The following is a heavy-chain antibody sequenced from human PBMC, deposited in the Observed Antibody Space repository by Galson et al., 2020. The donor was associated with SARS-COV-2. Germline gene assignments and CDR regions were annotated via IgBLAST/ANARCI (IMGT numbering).Heavy chain of an antibody. J-gene: IGHJ6*02. CDR3: AKEKEICHLHYYAMDV. Sequence: GGSLRLSCAVSGLNFNNYGIHWVRQAPGKGLEWVALISYEGSIKHYADSVKGRFTIARDNSKNTVYLQMNSLRVEDTAVYYCAKEKEICHLHYYAMDVWGRGTTVTVSS. V-gene: IGHV3-30*18. CDR1: GLNFNNYG. D-gene: IGHD3-16*01. CDR2: ISYEGSIK.